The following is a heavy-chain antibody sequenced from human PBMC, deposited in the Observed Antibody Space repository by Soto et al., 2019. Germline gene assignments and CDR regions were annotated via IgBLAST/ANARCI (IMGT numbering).Heavy chain of an antibody. V-gene: IGHV4-34*01. CDR1: GGSFSGYY. CDR3: ARFTATAMFFDY. D-gene: IGHD2-2*01. CDR2: INHSGST. J-gene: IGHJ4*02. Sequence: SETLSLTCAVYGGSFSGYYWSWIRQPPGKGLEWIGEINHSGSTNYNPSLKSRVTISVDTSKKKFSLKLSSVTAADTAVYYCARFTATAMFFDYWGQGNLVTVSS.